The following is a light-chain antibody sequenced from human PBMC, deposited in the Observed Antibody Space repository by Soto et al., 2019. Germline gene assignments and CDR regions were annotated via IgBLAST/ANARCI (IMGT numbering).Light chain of an antibody. CDR3: CSYAGSFIFV. V-gene: IGLV2-11*01. CDR1: RNDVGGYNY. J-gene: IGLJ1*01. Sequence: QSALTQPRSVSGSPGQSVTISCTGTRNDVGGYNYVSWYQQHPGKAPKLMIYDVTKRPSGVPDRLSGSKSGSTASLTISGLQAEDEADYYCCSYAGSFIFVFGTGTKVTVL. CDR2: DVT.